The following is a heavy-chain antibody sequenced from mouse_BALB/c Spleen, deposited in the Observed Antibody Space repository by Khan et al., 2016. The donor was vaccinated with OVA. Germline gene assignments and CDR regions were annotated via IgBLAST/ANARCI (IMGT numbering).Heavy chain of an antibody. J-gene: IGHJ4*01. CDR3: ARQPYYHYNIMDY. V-gene: IGHV2-6-1*01. D-gene: IGHD2-10*01. Sequence: QVQLKQSGPGLVAPSQSLSITCTISGFSLTNYCVHWVRQPPGKGLEWLVVIWSDGSTNYNSALKSRLTISKENYKSQVFLKMNSLQSEDTAVYFCARQPYYHYNIMDYWGQGTSVTVSS. CDR2: IWSDGST. CDR1: GFSLTNYC.